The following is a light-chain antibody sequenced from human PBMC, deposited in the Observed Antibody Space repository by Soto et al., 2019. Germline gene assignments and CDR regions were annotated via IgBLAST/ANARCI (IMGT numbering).Light chain of an antibody. Sequence: DIQMTQSPSSVAASIGDRVTITCQASQGIRNWLAWYQQTPGKAPELLIFAASSMQSGVPSRFSGRGSGTEFTLTIDSLQPEDFATYYCQQTDSFPLSFGGGTKVDI. CDR3: QQTDSFPLS. J-gene: IGKJ4*01. V-gene: IGKV1D-12*01. CDR2: AAS. CDR1: QGIRNW.